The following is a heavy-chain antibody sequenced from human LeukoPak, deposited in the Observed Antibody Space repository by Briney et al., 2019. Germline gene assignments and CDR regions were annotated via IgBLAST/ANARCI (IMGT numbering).Heavy chain of an antibody. CDR2: INPSGGGT. Sequence: GASVKISCKASGYTFTKYYMHWVRQAPGQGLEWMGIINPSGGGTSYAQKFQGRVTMTRDTSTSTVYMELSRLRSEDTAIYYCARDLGDDYGDYPPVPLHHGSGWQWEPGFDHWGLGTLVTVSS. V-gene: IGHV1-46*01. CDR1: GYTFTKYY. J-gene: IGHJ4*02. D-gene: IGHD4-17*01. CDR3: ARDLGDDYGDYPPVPLHHGSGWQWEPGFDH.